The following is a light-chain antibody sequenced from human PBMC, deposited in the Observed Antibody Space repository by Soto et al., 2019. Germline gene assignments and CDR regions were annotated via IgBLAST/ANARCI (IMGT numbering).Light chain of an antibody. Sequence: QSVLTQPPSASGTPGQTVTISCSGSSSNIGSNTVHWYQHLPGTAPKLLIYSTNQWPSGVPDRFSGSKSGTSASLAMRGLQSGDEADYYCAAWDASLKRVLFGGGTKLTVL. CDR2: STN. V-gene: IGLV1-44*01. CDR1: SSNIGSNT. CDR3: AAWDASLKRVL. J-gene: IGLJ2*01.